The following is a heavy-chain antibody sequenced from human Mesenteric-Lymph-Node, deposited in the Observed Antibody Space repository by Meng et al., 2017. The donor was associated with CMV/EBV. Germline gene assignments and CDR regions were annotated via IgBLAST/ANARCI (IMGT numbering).Heavy chain of an antibody. J-gene: IGHJ4*02. Sequence: ASVKVSCKASGYTFTSYGISWVRQAPGQGLEWMGWISAYNGNTNYAQKLQGRVTMTTDTSTSTAYMELRSLRSDDTAVYYCASGYSYGFAKPSTDYWGQGTLVTVSS. CDR1: GYTFTSYG. D-gene: IGHD5-18*01. CDR3: ASGYSYGFAKPSTDY. V-gene: IGHV1-18*01. CDR2: ISAYNGNT.